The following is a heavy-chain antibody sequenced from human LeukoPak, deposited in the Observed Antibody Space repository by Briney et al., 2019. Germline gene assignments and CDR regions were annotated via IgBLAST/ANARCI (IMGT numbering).Heavy chain of an antibody. Sequence: PGGSLRLSCAASGFTFSSYAVYWVRQAPGRGLEWVSSNSGGSTYYADSVKGRFTISRDNSKNTLYLQMNSLRAEDTAVYYCAKDLGSSGWYIDYWGQGTQVTVSS. CDR2: NSGGST. CDR1: GFTFSSYA. V-gene: IGHV3-23*01. D-gene: IGHD6-19*01. CDR3: AKDLGSSGWYIDY. J-gene: IGHJ4*02.